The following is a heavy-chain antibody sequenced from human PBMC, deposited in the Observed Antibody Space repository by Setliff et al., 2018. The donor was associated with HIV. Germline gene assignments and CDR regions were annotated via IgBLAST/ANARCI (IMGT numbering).Heavy chain of an antibody. CDR1: GFSFGGYS. J-gene: IGHJ4*02. Sequence: GGSLRLSCAASGFSFGGYSMNWVRQAPGQGLEWVSSISTTGSDRFYTDSVKGRFTSSRDNAKKSLYLQMNSLRAEDTAVYYCARDFTDTVVGVVPFFDFWGLGTLVTVSS. CDR3: ARDFTDTVVGVVPFFDF. D-gene: IGHD3-3*01. CDR2: ISTTGSDR. V-gene: IGHV3-21*01.